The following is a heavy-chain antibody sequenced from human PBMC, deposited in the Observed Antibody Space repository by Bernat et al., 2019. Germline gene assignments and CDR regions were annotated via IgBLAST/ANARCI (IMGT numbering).Heavy chain of an antibody. Sequence: QVQLVESGGGVVQPGESLRLSCAASGSTFSSYGMHWVRQAPGKGLEWVAFIRYDGSNKYYADSVKGRFTISRDNSKNTLYLQMNSLRAEDTAVYYCAKDSWQWLVPPWTFDYWGQGTLVTVSS. CDR3: AKDSWQWLVPPWTFDY. D-gene: IGHD6-19*01. V-gene: IGHV3-30*02. CDR2: IRYDGSNK. CDR1: GSTFSSYG. J-gene: IGHJ4*02.